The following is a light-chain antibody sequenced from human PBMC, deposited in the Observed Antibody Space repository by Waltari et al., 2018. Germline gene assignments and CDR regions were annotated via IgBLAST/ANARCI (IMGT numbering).Light chain of an antibody. CDR1: QSPSKRY. V-gene: IGKV3-20*01. CDR3: QQYGSSILYT. J-gene: IGKJ2*01. Sequence: EVVLTQSPGTLSLSPGANATLSCRASQSPSKRYFAWYQQKPGQAPRLLIYGASSRAAGIPDRFSGSGSGTDFSLTINGLEPDDSAVYYCQQYGSSILYTFGQGTKLEIK. CDR2: GAS.